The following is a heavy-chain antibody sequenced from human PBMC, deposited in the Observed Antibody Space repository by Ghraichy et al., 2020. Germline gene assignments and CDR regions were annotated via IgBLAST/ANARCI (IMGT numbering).Heavy chain of an antibody. CDR2: IYYSGST. D-gene: IGHD3-3*01. CDR1: GGSISSSSYY. Sequence: SQTLSLTCTVSGGSISSSSYYWGWIRQPPGKGLEWIGSIYYSGSTYYNPSLKSRVTISVDTSKNQFSLKLSSVTAADTAVYYCARHPSYDFWSGYYTYYYYYMDVWGKGTTVTVSS. CDR3: ARHPSYDFWSGYYTYYYYYMDV. V-gene: IGHV4-39*01. J-gene: IGHJ6*03.